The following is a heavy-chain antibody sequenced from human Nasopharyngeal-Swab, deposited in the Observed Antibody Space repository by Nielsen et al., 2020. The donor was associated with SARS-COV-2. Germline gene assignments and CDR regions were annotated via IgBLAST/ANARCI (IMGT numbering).Heavy chain of an antibody. CDR1: GGSISSYY. D-gene: IGHD3-9*01. V-gene: IGHV4-59*01. Sequence: SETLSLTCTVSGGSISSYYWSWIRQPPGKGLEWIGYMYYSGSTKYNPSLKSRVTISVDRSKNQFSLRLSSVTAADTAVYYCARRYFDSLYGMDVWGQGTLVTVSS. CDR2: MYYSGST. J-gene: IGHJ6*02. CDR3: ARRYFDSLYGMDV.